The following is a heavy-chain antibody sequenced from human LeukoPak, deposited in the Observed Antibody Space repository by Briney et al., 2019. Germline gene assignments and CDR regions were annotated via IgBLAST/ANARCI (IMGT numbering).Heavy chain of an antibody. J-gene: IGHJ6*03. V-gene: IGHV3-33*01. Sequence: GGSLRLSCAASGFTFSSYGMDWVRQAPGKGLEWVAVIWYDGSYKYYGDSVKGRFTVSRDNSKNTLYLQMNSLRAEDTAVYYCARELGPAAIYYYMDVWGKGTTVTVSS. CDR3: ARELGPAAIYYYMDV. CDR1: GFTFSSYG. CDR2: IWYDGSYK. D-gene: IGHD2-2*01.